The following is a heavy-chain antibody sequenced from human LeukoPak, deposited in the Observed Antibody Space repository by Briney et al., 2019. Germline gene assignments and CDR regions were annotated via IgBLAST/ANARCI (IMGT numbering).Heavy chain of an antibody. CDR2: MNPNSGNT. D-gene: IGHD6-13*01. J-gene: IGHJ6*03. CDR1: GYTFTSYG. CDR3: ARVGYSSSWYPNYYYYYYMDV. V-gene: IGHV1-8*03. Sequence: ASVKVSCKASGYTFTSYGINWVRQATGQGLEWMGWMNPNSGNTGYAQKFQGRVTITRNTSISTAYMEPSSLGSEDTAVYYCARVGYSSSWYPNYYYYYYMDVWGKGTTVTVSS.